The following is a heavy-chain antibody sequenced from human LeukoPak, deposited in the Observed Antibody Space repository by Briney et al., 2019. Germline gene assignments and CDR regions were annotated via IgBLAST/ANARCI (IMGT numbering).Heavy chain of an antibody. J-gene: IGHJ4*02. CDR2: INPNSGGT. V-gene: IGHV1-2*02. CDR1: GYTFTSYY. D-gene: IGHD3-3*01. Sequence: ASVKDSCKASGYTFTSYYMHWVRQAPGQGLEWMGWINPNSGGTNYAQKFQGRVTMTRDTSISTAYMELSRLRSDDTAVYYCARDVPYDFWSGRFDYWGQGTLVTVSS. CDR3: ARDVPYDFWSGRFDY.